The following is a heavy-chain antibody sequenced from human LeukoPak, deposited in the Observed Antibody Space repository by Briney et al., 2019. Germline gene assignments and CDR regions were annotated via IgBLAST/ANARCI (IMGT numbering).Heavy chain of an antibody. J-gene: IGHJ4*02. D-gene: IGHD3-22*01. CDR1: GYTFTGYY. CDR2: INPNSGGT. V-gene: IGHV1-2*02. Sequence: GASVKVSCKASGYTFTGYYMHWVRQAPGQGLEWMGWINPNSGGTNYAQKFQGRVTMTMDTSICTAYMELSRLRSDDTAVYYCARDPRVNYYDSSGYYYYWGQGTLVTVSS. CDR3: ARDPRVNYYDSSGYYYY.